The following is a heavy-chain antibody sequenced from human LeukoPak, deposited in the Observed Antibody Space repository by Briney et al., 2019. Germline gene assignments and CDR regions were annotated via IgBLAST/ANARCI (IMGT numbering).Heavy chain of an antibody. CDR1: GGSFSGYY. CDR2: INHSGST. Sequence: PSETLSLTCAVYGGSFSGYYWSWIRQPPGKGLEWIGEINHSGSTNYNPSLKSRVTISVDTSKNQFSLKLSSVTAADTAVYYCASIRLSGSYYSYWVDYWGQGTLVTVS. V-gene: IGHV4-34*01. D-gene: IGHD1-26*01. CDR3: ASIRLSGSYYSYWVDY. J-gene: IGHJ4*02.